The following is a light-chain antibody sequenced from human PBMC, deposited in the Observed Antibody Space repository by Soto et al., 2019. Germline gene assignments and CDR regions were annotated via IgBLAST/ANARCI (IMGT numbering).Light chain of an antibody. CDR2: VNSDGSH. J-gene: IGLJ2*01. Sequence: QLVLTQSPSASASLGASVKLTCTVSSGQNTYAIAWHQQQPEKGPRYLMRVNSDGSHIKGDGIPDRFSGSSSGAERYLTISSLQSEDEADYYCQTWSPGVQVVFGGGTKVTVL. V-gene: IGLV4-69*01. CDR3: QTWSPGVQVV. CDR1: SGQNTYA.